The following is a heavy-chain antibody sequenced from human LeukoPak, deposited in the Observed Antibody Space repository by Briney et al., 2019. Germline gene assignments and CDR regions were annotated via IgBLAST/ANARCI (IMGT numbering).Heavy chain of an antibody. J-gene: IGHJ5*02. CDR2: INPNSGGT. D-gene: IGHD6-19*01. CDR3: ARVIAVTGTLGWFDP. Sequence: ASVKVSCKASGYTFTGYYMHWVRQAPGQGLEWMGWINPNSGGTNYAQKFQGRVTMTRDTSISTAYMELSRLRSGDTAVYYCARVIAVTGTLGWFDPWGQGTLVTVSS. V-gene: IGHV1-2*02. CDR1: GYTFTGYY.